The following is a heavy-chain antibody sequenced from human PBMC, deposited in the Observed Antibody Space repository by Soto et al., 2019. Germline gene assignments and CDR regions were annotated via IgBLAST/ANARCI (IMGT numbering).Heavy chain of an antibody. J-gene: IGHJ4*02. CDR3: ARDLGSGWYNY. CDR1: GVTFSSYA. Sequence: SVKVSCNASGVTFSSYAISWVRQAPGQGLEWMGGIIPIFGTANYAQNFQGRVTIAADESTNTAYMELSSLRSEVTAVYYCARDLGSGWYNYWGQGTLVTVSS. CDR2: IIPIFGTA. D-gene: IGHD6-19*01. V-gene: IGHV1-69*13.